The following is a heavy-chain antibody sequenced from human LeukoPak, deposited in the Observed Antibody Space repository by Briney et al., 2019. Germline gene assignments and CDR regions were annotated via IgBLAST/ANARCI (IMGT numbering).Heavy chain of an antibody. CDR2: IYHSGST. CDR3: ARARIAAAGGFDY. Sequence: SETLSLTCTVSGGSISSSSYYWGWIRQPPGKGLEWIGEIYHSGSTNYNPSLKSRVTISVDKSKNQFSLKLSSVTAADTAVYYCARARIAAAGGFDYWGQGTLVTVSS. CDR1: GGSISSSSYY. J-gene: IGHJ4*02. V-gene: IGHV4-39*07. D-gene: IGHD6-13*01.